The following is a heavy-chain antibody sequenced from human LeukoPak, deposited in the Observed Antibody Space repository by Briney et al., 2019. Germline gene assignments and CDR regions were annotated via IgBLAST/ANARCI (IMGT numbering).Heavy chain of an antibody. Sequence: ASVKVSCKVSGYTLTELSMHWVRQAPGKGLEWMGGFDPEDGETIYAQKFQGRVTMTEDTSTDTAYMELGSLRSEDTAVYYCATAPPLRRYNWFDPWGQGTLVTVSS. D-gene: IGHD3-16*01. CDR2: FDPEDGET. CDR3: ATAPPLRRYNWFDP. CDR1: GYTLTELS. V-gene: IGHV1-24*01. J-gene: IGHJ5*02.